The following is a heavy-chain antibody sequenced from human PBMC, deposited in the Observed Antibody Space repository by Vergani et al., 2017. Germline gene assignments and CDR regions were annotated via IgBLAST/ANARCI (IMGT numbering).Heavy chain of an antibody. CDR1: GFTFSNYD. V-gene: IGHV3-13*01. CDR3: VRGLAPYWYFDL. CDR2: IGIAGDT. Sequence: EVQLVESGGGLVQPGGSLRLFCTASGFTFSNYDMHWVRQATGKGLEWVSLIGIAGDTYYSASVKGRFTISRENAKNSLYLQMNSLRAGDTAVYYCVRGLAPYWYFDLWGRGTLVTVSS. J-gene: IGHJ2*01. D-gene: IGHD5-12*01.